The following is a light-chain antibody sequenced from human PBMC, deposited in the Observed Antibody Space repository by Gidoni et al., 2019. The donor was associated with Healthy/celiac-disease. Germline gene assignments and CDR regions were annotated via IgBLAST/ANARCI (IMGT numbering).Light chain of an antibody. CDR1: QSVSSY. CDR3: QQRSNWPPVVT. CDR2: DAS. Sequence: EIVLTQSPATLSLSPGERATLSCRASQSVSSYLAWYQQKPGQAPRRLIYDASNRATGIPARFSGRGSGTDFTLTISSLEPEDFAVYYCQQRSNWPPVVTFGPGTKVDIK. J-gene: IGKJ3*01. V-gene: IGKV3-11*01.